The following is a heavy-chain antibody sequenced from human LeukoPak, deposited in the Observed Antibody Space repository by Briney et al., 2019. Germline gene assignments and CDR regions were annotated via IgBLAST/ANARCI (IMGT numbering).Heavy chain of an antibody. CDR3: ARNLLELPQFNWFDP. Sequence: SVKVSCKASGGTFSSYAISWVRQAPGQGLDWMGGIIPIFGTANYAQKFQGRVTITADESTSTAYMELSSLRSEDTAVYYCARNLLELPQFNWFDPWGQGTLVTVSS. CDR2: IIPIFGTA. J-gene: IGHJ5*02. CDR1: GGTFSSYA. V-gene: IGHV1-69*13. D-gene: IGHD1-26*01.